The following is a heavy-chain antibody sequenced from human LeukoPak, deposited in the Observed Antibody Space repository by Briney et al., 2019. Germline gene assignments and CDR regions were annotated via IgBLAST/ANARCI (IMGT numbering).Heavy chain of an antibody. Sequence: SETLSLTRAVSGGSLSGYWWCWIRQSPGTGLEWIGEISHSGDTNYNPSFESRVAITLDTSNNQFSLHLSSVTAADTAVYYCARTDYSLPWGQGTPVTVSS. CDR2: ISHSGDT. CDR3: ARTDYSLP. J-gene: IGHJ5*02. V-gene: IGHV4-34*01. D-gene: IGHD4-11*01. CDR1: GGSLSGYW.